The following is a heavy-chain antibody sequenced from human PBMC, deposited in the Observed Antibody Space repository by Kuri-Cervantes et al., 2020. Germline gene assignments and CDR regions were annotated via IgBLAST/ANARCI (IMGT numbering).Heavy chain of an antibody. J-gene: IGHJ4*02. V-gene: IGHV4-34*01. CDR1: GGSFSGYY. CDR3: ARGLTWGIQKDY. Sequence: ESLKISCAVDGGSFSGYYWSWIRQPPGKGLEWIGEINNSGSTNYKPSLKSRVTISVDTSKNQFSLKLSSVTAEDTAVYYCARGLTWGIQKDYWGQGTLVTVSS. CDR2: INNSGST. D-gene: IGHD5-18*01.